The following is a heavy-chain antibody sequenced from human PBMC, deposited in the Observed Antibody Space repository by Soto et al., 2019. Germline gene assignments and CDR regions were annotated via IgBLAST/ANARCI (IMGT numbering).Heavy chain of an antibody. CDR2: ISHDGTLK. V-gene: IGHV3-30*18. CDR1: RFTFSNYG. Sequence: GGSLRLSGSASRFTFSNYGMQWVRQAPGKGLDWVAVISHDGTLKYYADSVKGRFTIYRDNFQNTLDLQMDSLRAEDTAVYYCAKERDTRSSSCFDSWGQGTLVNVSS. CDR3: AKERDTRSSSCFDS. D-gene: IGHD5-18*01. J-gene: IGHJ4*02.